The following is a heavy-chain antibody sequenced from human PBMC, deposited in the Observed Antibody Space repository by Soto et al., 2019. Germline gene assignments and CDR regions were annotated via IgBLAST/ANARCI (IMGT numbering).Heavy chain of an antibody. J-gene: IGHJ4*02. D-gene: IGHD6-19*01. CDR2: ISSSSSYI. V-gene: IGHV3-21*01. CDR1: GFTFSSYS. Sequence: GGSLRLSCAASGFTFSSYSMNWVRQAPGKGLEWVSSISSSSSYIYYADSVKGRFTISRDNAKNSLYLQMNSLRAEDTAVYYCARDHDSSVAGTLRDKAYDYWGQGTLVTVSS. CDR3: ARDHDSSVAGTLRDKAYDY.